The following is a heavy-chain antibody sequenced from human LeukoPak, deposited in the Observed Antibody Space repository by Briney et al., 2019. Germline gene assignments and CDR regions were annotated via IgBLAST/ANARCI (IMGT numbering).Heavy chain of an antibody. CDR2: IYTSGNT. D-gene: IGHD2-15*01. J-gene: IGHJ4*02. V-gene: IGHV4-4*07. CDR1: GGSISSYY. Sequence: KPSETLSLTCTVSGGSISSYYWTWIRQPAGKGLELIGRIYTSGNTGYNPSLKSRVTMSVDTSKNQFSLNLSSVTAADTAVYYCARVDLRAAFFDYWGQGTLVTVSS. CDR3: ARVDLRAAFFDY.